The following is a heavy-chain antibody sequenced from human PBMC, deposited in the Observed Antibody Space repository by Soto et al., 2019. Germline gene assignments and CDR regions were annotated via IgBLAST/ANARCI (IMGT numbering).Heavy chain of an antibody. J-gene: IGHJ4*02. CDR1: GFTFSSYG. CDR3: AKIGYHSSSPFDY. V-gene: IGHV3-30*18. Sequence: GGSLRLSCAASGFTFSSYGMHWVRQAPGKGLEWVAVISYDGSNKYYADSVKGRFTISRDNSKNTLYLQMNSLRAEDTAVYYCAKIGYHSSSPFDYWGQGTLVTVSS. CDR2: ISYDGSNK. D-gene: IGHD3-22*01.